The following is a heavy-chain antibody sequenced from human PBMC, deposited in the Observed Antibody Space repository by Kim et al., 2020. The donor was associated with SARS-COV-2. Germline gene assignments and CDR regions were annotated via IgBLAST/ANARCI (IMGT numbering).Heavy chain of an antibody. D-gene: IGHD3-10*01. CDR1: GFTFSSCA. J-gene: IGHJ6*02. CDR2: ISYDGSNK. CDR3: ARDTWSRLRGLTYSYYGMDV. Sequence: GGSLRLFCAASGFTFSSCAIHWVRQAPGKGLEWVAAISYDGSNKNYADSVKGRFTISRDNSKNTLYLQMNSLRAEDTALYYCARDTWSRLRGLTYSYYGMDVWGQGTTVTVSS. V-gene: IGHV3-30-3*01.